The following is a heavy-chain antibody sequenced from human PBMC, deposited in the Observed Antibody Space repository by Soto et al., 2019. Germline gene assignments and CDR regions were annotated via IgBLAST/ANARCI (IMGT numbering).Heavy chain of an antibody. CDR2: IYYSGST. V-gene: IGHV4-59*08. D-gene: IGHD4-4*01. Sequence: PSETLSLTCTVSGGSISSYFWSWIRQPPGKGLEWIGYIYYSGSTTYNPSLKSRVTISVDTSKNQFSLKLSSVTAADTAVYFCARRGYSNYHFDYWGQGTLVTVSS. J-gene: IGHJ4*02. CDR1: GGSISSYF. CDR3: ARRGYSNYHFDY.